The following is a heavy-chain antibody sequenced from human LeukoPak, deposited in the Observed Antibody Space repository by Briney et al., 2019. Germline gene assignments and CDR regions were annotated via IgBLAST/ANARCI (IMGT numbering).Heavy chain of an antibody. J-gene: IGHJ4*02. CDR2: ISSSSSYI. CDR1: GFTFSSYS. D-gene: IGHD6-19*01. Sequence: PGGSLRLSCAASGFTFSSYSMNWVRQASGKGLEWVSSISSSSSYIYYADSVKGRFTISRDNAKNSLYLQMSSLRAEDTAVYYCARSEAYSSGCGYWGQGTLVTVSS. CDR3: ARSEAYSSGCGY. V-gene: IGHV3-21*01.